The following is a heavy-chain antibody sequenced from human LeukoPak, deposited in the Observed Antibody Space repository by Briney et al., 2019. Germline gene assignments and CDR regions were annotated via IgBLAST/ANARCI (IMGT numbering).Heavy chain of an antibody. CDR2: IWYDGSNK. D-gene: IGHD2-15*01. V-gene: IGHV3-33*01. CDR1: GFTFSSYC. CDR3: ARDGYCSGGSCYIYYYYGMDV. Sequence: SGRSLRLSCAASGFTFSSYCMHWVRQAPGKGLEWVAVIWYDGSNKYYADSVKGRFTISRDNSKNTLYLQMNSLRAEDTAVYYCARDGYCSGGSCYIYYYYGMDVWGQGTTVTVSS. J-gene: IGHJ6*02.